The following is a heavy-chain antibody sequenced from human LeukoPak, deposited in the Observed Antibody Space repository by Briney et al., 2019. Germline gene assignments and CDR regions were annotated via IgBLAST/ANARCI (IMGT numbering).Heavy chain of an antibody. J-gene: IGHJ4*02. D-gene: IGHD3-10*01. CDR2: ISDNGVTT. V-gene: IGHV3-23*01. CDR1: GFTFSSYA. CDR3: ATARGSTYYSDY. Sequence: GGSLRLSCAAPGFTFSSYAMSWVRQAPGKGLEWVSGISDNGVTTYYADSVRGRFTISRDNSKHTLYLQMNSLRAEDTAIYYCATARGSTYYSDYWGQGTLVTVSS.